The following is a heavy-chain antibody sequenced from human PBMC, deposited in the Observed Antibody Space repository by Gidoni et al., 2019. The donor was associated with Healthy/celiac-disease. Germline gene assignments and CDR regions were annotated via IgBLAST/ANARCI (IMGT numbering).Heavy chain of an antibody. D-gene: IGHD1-7*01. CDR2: LIPIFGTA. CDR3: ARGETGTTHYYYYMDV. V-gene: IGHV1-69*06. Sequence: QVQRVQSGAGVKKPGSWVKVSCKASGGSFSSYAISWMRQAPGQGIEWMGGLIPIFGTANYAQKFQGRVTITADKSTSTAYMELSSLRSEDTAVYYCARGETGTTHYYYYMDVWGKGTTVTVSS. CDR1: GGSFSSYA. J-gene: IGHJ6*03.